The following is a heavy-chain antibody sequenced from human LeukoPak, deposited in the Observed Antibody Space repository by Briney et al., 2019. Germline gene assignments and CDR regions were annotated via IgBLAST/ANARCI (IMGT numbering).Heavy chain of an antibody. V-gene: IGHV3-74*01. D-gene: IGHD3-22*01. Sequence: GGSLRLSCAASGFTFSSYWMHWVRQAPGKGLVWGSRINNDGSSTSYADSVKGRVTISRDNAKNTLYLQLNSLRAADTAVYYCARPPAGDYYDSSGYYGDWFDPWGQGTLVTVSS. CDR2: INNDGSST. J-gene: IGHJ5*02. CDR1: GFTFSSYW. CDR3: ARPPAGDYYDSSGYYGDWFDP.